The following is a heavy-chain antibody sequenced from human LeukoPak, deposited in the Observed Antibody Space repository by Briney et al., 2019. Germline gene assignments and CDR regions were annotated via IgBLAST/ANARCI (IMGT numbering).Heavy chain of an antibody. CDR2: INHSGST. V-gene: IGHV4-34*01. CDR3: AREHYDSSGPSSYFDL. Sequence: SETLSLTCTVYGGSFSGYYWSWIRQPPGKGLEWIGEINHSGSTNYNPSLKSRVTISVDTSKNQFSLKLSSVTAADTAVYYCAREHYDSSGPSSYFDLWGRGTLVTVSS. CDR1: GGSFSGYY. J-gene: IGHJ2*01. D-gene: IGHD3-22*01.